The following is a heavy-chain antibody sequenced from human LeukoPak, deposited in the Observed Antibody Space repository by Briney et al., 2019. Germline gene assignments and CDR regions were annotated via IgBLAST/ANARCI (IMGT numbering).Heavy chain of an antibody. CDR1: GFTFSSYG. D-gene: IGHD3-9*01. V-gene: IGHV3-33*01. CDR3: ARSTSSEYDIYHFDY. J-gene: IGHJ4*02. CDR2: IWYDGNNK. Sequence: PGGSLRLSCAASGFTFSSYGMHWVRQAPGKGLAWVAVIWYDGNNKYYADSVKGRFTISRDNSKNTLYLQMNSLRAEDTAVYYCARSTSSEYDIYHFDYWGQGTLVTVSS.